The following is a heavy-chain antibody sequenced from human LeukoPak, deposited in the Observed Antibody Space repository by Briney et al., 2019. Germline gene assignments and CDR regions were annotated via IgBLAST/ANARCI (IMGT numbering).Heavy chain of an antibody. D-gene: IGHD2-21*02. J-gene: IGHJ4*02. V-gene: IGHV4-34*01. CDR1: GGSFSGYY. Sequence: SETLSLTCAVYGGSFSGYYWSWIRQPPGKGLEWIGEINHSGSINYNPSLKSRVTISVDTSKNQFSLKLSSVTAADTAVYYCARLGWGLEVGGDLIDYWGQGTLVTVSS. CDR3: ARLGWGLEVGGDLIDY. CDR2: INHSGSI.